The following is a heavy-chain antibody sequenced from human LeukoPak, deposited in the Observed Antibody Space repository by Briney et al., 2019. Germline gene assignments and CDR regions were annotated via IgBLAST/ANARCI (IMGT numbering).Heavy chain of an antibody. Sequence: GASVKVSCKASGGTFSSYAISWVRQAPGQGLEWMGRIIPILGIANYARKFQGRVTITADKSTSTAYMELSSLRSEDTAVYYCARDTIVGALTTDYWGQGTLVTVSS. J-gene: IGHJ4*02. CDR3: ARDTIVGALTTDY. CDR1: GGTFSSYA. V-gene: IGHV1-69*04. D-gene: IGHD1-26*01. CDR2: IIPILGIA.